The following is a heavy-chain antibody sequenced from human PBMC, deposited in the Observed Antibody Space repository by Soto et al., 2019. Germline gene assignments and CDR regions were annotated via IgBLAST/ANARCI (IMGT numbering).Heavy chain of an antibody. V-gene: IGHV4-38-2*01. Sequence: SETLSLTGAVSGYSISSGYYWGWIRQPPGKGLECIGTIYHSGSTYYNPSLKSRVTISVDTSKNQFSLKLSSVTAADTAVYYSARAHTPYYCSSMSCSYFDYWGQGILVTVSS. D-gene: IGHD2-2*01. CDR3: ARAHTPYYCSSMSCSYFDY. CDR2: IYHSGST. J-gene: IGHJ4*02. CDR1: GYSISSGYY.